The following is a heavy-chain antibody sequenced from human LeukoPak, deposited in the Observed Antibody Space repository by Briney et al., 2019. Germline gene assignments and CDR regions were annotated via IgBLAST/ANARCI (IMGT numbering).Heavy chain of an antibody. J-gene: IGHJ4*02. CDR3: AREVEQLGVDY. D-gene: IGHD6-13*01. CDR1: GFTFSTYA. Sequence: GGSLRLSCAASGFTFSTYAMSWVRQAPGKGLEWVSAISGSGGSTYYADSVKGRFIISRDNSKNTLYLQMNSLRAEDTAVYYCAREVEQLGVDYWGQGTLVTVSS. V-gene: IGHV3-23*01. CDR2: ISGSGGST.